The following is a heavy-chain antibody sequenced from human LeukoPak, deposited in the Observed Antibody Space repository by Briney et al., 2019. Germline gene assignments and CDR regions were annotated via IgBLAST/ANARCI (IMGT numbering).Heavy chain of an antibody. Sequence: PSETLSLTCTVSGGSISSGGYYWSWIRQHPGTGLEWFGYIYYSGSTYYNPSLKSRVTISVDTSKNQFSLKLSSVTAADTAVYYCARGPGLGITIFGVGDDDYWGQGTLSPSPQ. CDR3: ARGPGLGITIFGVGDDDY. D-gene: IGHD3-3*01. J-gene: IGHJ4*02. CDR1: GGSISSGGYY. V-gene: IGHV4-31*03. CDR2: IYYSGST.